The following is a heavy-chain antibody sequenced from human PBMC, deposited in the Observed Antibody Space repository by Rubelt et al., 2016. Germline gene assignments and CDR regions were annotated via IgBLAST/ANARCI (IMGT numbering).Heavy chain of an antibody. D-gene: IGHD5-12*01. CDR2: IYWDDDK. CDR1: GGSISSYYW. J-gene: IGHJ4*01. Sequence: QESGPGLVKPSETLSLTCTVSGGSISSYYWSWIRQPPGKALEWLALIYWDDDKRYIPSLKSRVTITKDTSKNQVVLTMTNMGPGDTGTYYCAHRSGSFQAFDYWGHGTLVTVSS. V-gene: IGHV2-5*08. CDR3: AHRSGSFQAFDY.